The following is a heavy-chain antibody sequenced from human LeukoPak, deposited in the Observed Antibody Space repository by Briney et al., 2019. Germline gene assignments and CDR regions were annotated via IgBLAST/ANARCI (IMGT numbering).Heavy chain of an antibody. Sequence: SETLSLTCAVSGGSISSYYWSWIRQPPGKGLKWIGNIYYSGYTTYSPSLRSRVTISVDTSKNQFSLKLSSVTAADTAVYYCARETSQKGAHYMDVWGKGTTITISS. CDR1: GGSISSYY. J-gene: IGHJ6*03. V-gene: IGHV4-59*01. D-gene: IGHD3-16*01. CDR2: IYYSGYT. CDR3: ARETSQKGAHYMDV.